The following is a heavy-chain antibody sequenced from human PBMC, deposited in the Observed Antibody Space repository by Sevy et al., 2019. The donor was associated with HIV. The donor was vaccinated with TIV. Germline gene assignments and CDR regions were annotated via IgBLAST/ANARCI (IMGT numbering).Heavy chain of an antibody. CDR1: GFTFSNYW. Sequence: GGSLRLSCAASGFTFSNYWMNWVRQAPGKGLEWVAHIKRDGSEKYYVDSVKGRFSISRDNPKNSLYLQMNSLRAEDTAVYYCARDCSSTTCLWGLDVWGQGTTVTVSS. J-gene: IGHJ6*02. CDR3: ARDCSSTTCLWGLDV. V-gene: IGHV3-7*03. D-gene: IGHD2-2*01. CDR2: IKRDGSEK.